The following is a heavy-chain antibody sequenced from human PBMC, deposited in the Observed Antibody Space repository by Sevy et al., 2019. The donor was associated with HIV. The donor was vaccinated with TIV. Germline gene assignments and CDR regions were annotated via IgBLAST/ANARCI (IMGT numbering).Heavy chain of an antibody. CDR1: GGSVSSGSYY. CDR3: ATDRGMSYDILTGYYEGYGMDV. Sequence: SETLSLTCTVSGGSVSSGSYYWSWIRQPPGKGLEWIGYIYYSGSTNYNPSLKSRVTISVDTSKNQFSLKLSSVTAADTAVYYCATDRGMSYDILTGYYEGYGMDVWGQGTTVTVSS. V-gene: IGHV4-61*01. CDR2: IYYSGST. J-gene: IGHJ6*02. D-gene: IGHD3-9*01.